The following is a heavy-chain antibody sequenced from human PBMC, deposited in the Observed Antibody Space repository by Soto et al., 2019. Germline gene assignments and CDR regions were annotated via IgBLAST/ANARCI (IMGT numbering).Heavy chain of an antibody. CDR1: GFTFSSYA. CDR3: ARGLTPNILVPDY. CDR2: ISGSGGST. D-gene: IGHD2-8*02. V-gene: IGHV3-23*01. Sequence: GSLRLSCAASGFTFSSYAMNWVRQAPGKGLEWVSVISGSGGSTYYADSVKGRFTISRDNSKNTLYLQMNSLRAEDTAVYYCARGLTPNILVPDYWGQGTLVTVSS. J-gene: IGHJ4*02.